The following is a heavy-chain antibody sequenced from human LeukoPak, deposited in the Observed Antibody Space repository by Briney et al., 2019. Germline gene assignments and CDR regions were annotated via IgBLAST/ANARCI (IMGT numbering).Heavy chain of an antibody. Sequence: PSQALCLSVAVHRGSLSDYSWSWLCQPPGKGLEWIGEINHSGITNYNTSLKSRVTISIDTSKSQFSLKLSSVTAADTAVYYCATPGGSGNAFDHWGQGTLVTVSS. CDR2: INHSGIT. D-gene: IGHD3-10*01. V-gene: IGHV4-34*01. J-gene: IGHJ4*02. CDR3: ATPGGSGNAFDH. CDR1: RGSLSDYS.